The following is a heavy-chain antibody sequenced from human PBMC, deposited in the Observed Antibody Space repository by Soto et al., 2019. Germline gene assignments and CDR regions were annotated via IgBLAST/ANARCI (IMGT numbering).Heavy chain of an antibody. CDR1: RYTFNSYG. CDR3: ARDGRFGELRGMDV. J-gene: IGHJ6*02. CDR2: ISPYNGNT. D-gene: IGHD3-10*01. Sequence: QAQLVQSGAEVKKPGASVKVSCKASRYTFNSYGISWVRQAPGQGLEWMGWISPYNGNTNYAPKLQGRVTMTTDTSTSTAYMELRSLRSDDTAVYFFARDGRFGELRGMDVWGQGTTVTVSS. V-gene: IGHV1-18*01.